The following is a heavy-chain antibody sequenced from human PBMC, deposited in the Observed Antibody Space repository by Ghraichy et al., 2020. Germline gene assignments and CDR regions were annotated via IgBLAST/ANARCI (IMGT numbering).Heavy chain of an antibody. CDR3: ARGRAYYYGSGSYGYFQH. CDR2: INHSGST. V-gene: IGHV4-34*01. J-gene: IGHJ1*01. CDR1: GGSFSGYY. Sequence: GSLRLSCAVYGGSFSGYYWSWIRQPPGKGLEWIGEINHSGSTNYNPSLKSRVTISVDTSKNQFSLKLSSVTAADTAVYYCARGRAYYYGSGSYGYFQHWGQGTLVTVSS. D-gene: IGHD3-10*01.